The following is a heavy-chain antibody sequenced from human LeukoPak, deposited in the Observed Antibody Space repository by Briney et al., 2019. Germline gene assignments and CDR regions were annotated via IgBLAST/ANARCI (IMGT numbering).Heavy chain of an antibody. D-gene: IGHD4-17*01. CDR3: ARDRLDNDYGDHLDY. J-gene: IGHJ4*02. V-gene: IGHV1-18*01. CDR1: GYTFTSYG. CDR2: ISAYNGNT. Sequence: ASVKVSCKASGYTFTSYGISWVRQAPGQGLEWMGWISAYNGNTNYAQKLQGRVTMTTDTPTSTAYMELRSLRSDDTAVYYCARDRLDNDYGDHLDYWGQGTLVTVSS.